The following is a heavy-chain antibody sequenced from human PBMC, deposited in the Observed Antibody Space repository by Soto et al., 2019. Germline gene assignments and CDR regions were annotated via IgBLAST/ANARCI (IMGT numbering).Heavy chain of an antibody. CDR2: INPSGGST. Sequence: GSVKVSCKASGYTFTSYYMHWVRQAPGQGLEWMGIINPSGGSTSYAQKFQGRVTMTRDTSTSTVYMELSSLRSEDTAVYYCARARQRITMVRGPSMDGMDVWGQGTTVTVSS. V-gene: IGHV1-46*01. CDR3: ARARQRITMVRGPSMDGMDV. J-gene: IGHJ6*02. D-gene: IGHD3-10*01. CDR1: GYTFTSYY.